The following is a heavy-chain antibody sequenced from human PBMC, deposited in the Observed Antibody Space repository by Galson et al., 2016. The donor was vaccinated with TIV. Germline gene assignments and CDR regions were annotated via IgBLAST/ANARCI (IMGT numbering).Heavy chain of an antibody. V-gene: IGHV3-23*01. Sequence: SLRLSCAASGFTLASYAMTWVRQAPGKGLQWVSTIRETGGRIYYVDSVKGRFTSSRDDSTNTLYLQMNALRADDTALYYCGQKGGYSGGYTVENWGKGTLVTAAS. CDR3: GQKGGYSGGYTVEN. CDR1: GFTLASYA. CDR2: IRETGGRI. D-gene: IGHD6-25*01. J-gene: IGHJ4*02.